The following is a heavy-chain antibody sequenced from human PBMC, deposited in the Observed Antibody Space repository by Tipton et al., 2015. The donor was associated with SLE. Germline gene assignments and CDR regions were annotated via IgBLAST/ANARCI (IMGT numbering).Heavy chain of an antibody. V-gene: IGHV4-31*03. D-gene: IGHD4-17*01. CDR3: ASVDDTVTTHFEH. Sequence: TLSLPCTVSGHSISNGDYYWSWIRQLPGKGLEWIGYIYLSGLTSYNPSLNNRVSISVDTSNSQFSLKLSSVTAADTAIYYCASVDDTVTTHFEHWGQGTLVTVSS. CDR2: IYLSGLT. CDR1: GHSISNGDYY. J-gene: IGHJ4*02.